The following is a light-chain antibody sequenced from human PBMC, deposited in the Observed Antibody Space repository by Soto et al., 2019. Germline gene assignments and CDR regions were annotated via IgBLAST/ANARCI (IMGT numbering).Light chain of an antibody. CDR3: QQRSNWPIT. CDR2: DAS. Sequence: EIVLTQSPATLSLSPGERATLSCRASQSVSFYLAWYQQKPGQSPRLLIYDASERATGIPVRFSGSGSGTDFTLTISSLEPEDFAVYYCQQRSNWPITFGQGTRLEIK. V-gene: IGKV3-11*01. J-gene: IGKJ5*01. CDR1: QSVSFY.